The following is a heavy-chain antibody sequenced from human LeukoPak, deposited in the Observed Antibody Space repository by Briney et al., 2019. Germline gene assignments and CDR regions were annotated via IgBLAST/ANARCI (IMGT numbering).Heavy chain of an antibody. V-gene: IGHV4-39*07. CDR1: GGSISSTSYY. J-gene: IGHJ3*02. Sequence: SETLSLTCTVSGGSISSTSYYWGWIRQPPGKGLEWIGSIYYSGTTYYNPSLNSRITISVDTSKTQFSLKLSSVAAADTAVYYCARRSQDFDILTGYFQNAFHIWGQGTMVTVSS. CDR3: ARRSQDFDILTGYFQNAFHI. D-gene: IGHD3-9*01. CDR2: IYYSGTT.